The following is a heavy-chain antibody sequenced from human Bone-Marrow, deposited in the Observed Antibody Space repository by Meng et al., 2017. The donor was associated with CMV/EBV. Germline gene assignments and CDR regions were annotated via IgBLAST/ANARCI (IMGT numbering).Heavy chain of an antibody. Sequence: GSLRLSCAASGFTFSSYEMNWVRQAPGEGLEWIGEINHSGSTNYNPSLKSRVTISVDTSKNQFSLKLTSVTAADTAVYYCARGHCRSTSCYTSYYYGMDVWGQGTTVTVSS. V-gene: IGHV4-34*01. CDR1: GFTFSSYE. D-gene: IGHD2-2*02. CDR2: INHSGST. CDR3: ARGHCRSTSCYTSYYYGMDV. J-gene: IGHJ6*02.